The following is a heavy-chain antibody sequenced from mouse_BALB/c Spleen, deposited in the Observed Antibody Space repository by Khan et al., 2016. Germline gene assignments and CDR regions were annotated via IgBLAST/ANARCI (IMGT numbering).Heavy chain of an antibody. Sequence: QVQLQQPGPELVKPGASVKISCKASGYTFTDYYINWVKQKPGQGLEWIGWIYPGSGNTKYNEKFKGKATLTVDTSSSTAYMQLSSLTSEVTAVYFCARGRGNGFDYWGQGTTLTVSS. CDR3: ARGRGNGFDY. V-gene: IGHV1-84*02. CDR1: GYTFTDYY. CDR2: IYPGSGNT. D-gene: IGHD2-1*01. J-gene: IGHJ2*01.